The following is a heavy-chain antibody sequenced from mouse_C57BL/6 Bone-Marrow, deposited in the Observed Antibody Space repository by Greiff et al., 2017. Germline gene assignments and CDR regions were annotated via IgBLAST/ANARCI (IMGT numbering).Heavy chain of an antibody. J-gene: IGHJ1*03. V-gene: IGHV5-9*01. CDR1: GFTFSSYT. CDR3: SRQVTTVLATKYFDV. Sequence: EVKVVESGGGLVKPGGSLKLSCAASGFTFSSYTMSWVRQTPVKRLQWVAAISGGGGNTYYPDSVKGRFTISRDNDKNSLYLQMSSVRSEYTDLYYGSRQVTTVLATKYFDVWGTGTTVTVSS. D-gene: IGHD1-1*01. CDR2: ISGGGGNT.